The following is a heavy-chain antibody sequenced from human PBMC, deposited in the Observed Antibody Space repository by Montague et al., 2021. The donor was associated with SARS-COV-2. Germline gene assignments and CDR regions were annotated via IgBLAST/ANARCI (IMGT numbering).Heavy chain of an antibody. V-gene: IGHV4-59*01. CDR1: GGSISSYY. J-gene: IGHJ6*02. CDR3: ARAGRVRFLEYGMDV. D-gene: IGHD3-3*01. CDR2: IYYGGST. Sequence: SETLSLTCTVSGGSISSYYWGWIRQPPGKGLEWIGYIYYGGSTNXNPSLKSRVTISVDTSKKQFSLKLSSVTAADTAVYYCARAGRVRFLEYGMDVWGQGTTVTVSS.